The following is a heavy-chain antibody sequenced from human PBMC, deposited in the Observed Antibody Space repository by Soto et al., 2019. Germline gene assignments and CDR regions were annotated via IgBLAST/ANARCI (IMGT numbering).Heavy chain of an antibody. CDR2: IIPIFGTA. V-gene: IGHV1-69*06. CDR3: ASEGREDYGVYSAMGYYYYGMDV. Sequence: QVQLVQSGAEVKKPGSSVKVSCKASGGTFSSYAISWVRQAPGQGLEWMGGIIPIFGTANYAQKFQGRVTITADKSTSTAYMERSSLRSEDTAVYYCASEGREDYGVYSAMGYYYYGMDVWGQGTTVTVSS. J-gene: IGHJ6*02. D-gene: IGHD4-17*01. CDR1: GGTFSSYA.